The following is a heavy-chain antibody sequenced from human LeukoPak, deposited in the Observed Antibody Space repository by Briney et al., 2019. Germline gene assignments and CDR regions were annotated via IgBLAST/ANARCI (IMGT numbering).Heavy chain of an antibody. CDR3: TRRCKDAYTLYCFDY. J-gene: IGHJ4*02. CDR2: MYYSRGT. CDR1: GGSINSYY. Sequence: PSETLSLACTVSGGSINSYYWSWIRQPPGKGLEWIRHMYYSRGTNYNPSLKSRVTISVDTSKNQFSLKLSSVTAADTAVYYCTRRCKDAYTLYCFDYWGQGTLVTVSS. V-gene: IGHV4-59*01. D-gene: IGHD5-24*01.